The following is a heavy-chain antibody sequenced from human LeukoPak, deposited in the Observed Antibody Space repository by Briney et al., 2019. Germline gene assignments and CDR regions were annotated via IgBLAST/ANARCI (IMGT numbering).Heavy chain of an antibody. D-gene: IGHD4-17*01. CDR3: ARSPATVTTSLDYYYYGMDV. Sequence: ASVKVSCKASGYTFTSYDINWVRQATGQGLEWMGWMNPNSGNTGYAQKFQGRVTMTRNTSISTAYMELSSLRPEDTAVYYCARSPATVTTSLDYYYYGMDVWGQGTTVTVSS. CDR1: GYTFTSYD. J-gene: IGHJ6*02. V-gene: IGHV1-8*01. CDR2: MNPNSGNT.